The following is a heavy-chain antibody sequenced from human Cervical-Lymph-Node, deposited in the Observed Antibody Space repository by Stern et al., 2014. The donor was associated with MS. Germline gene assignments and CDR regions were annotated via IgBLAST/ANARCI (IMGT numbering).Heavy chain of an antibody. CDR2: INTFGST. J-gene: IGHJ6*02. V-gene: IGHV4-4*07. CDR1: GGSISSYY. D-gene: IGHD3-10*01. CDR3: ARGVLGFGEFPYGMDV. Sequence: ESGPGKVKPSETLSLTCSVSGGSISSYYCSWVRQPAGKGLEWIGRINTFGSTNFNPSLRSRLTMSVDTSKTQFSLKLKSVTAADTAVYYCARGVLGFGEFPYGMDVWGQGTTVTVSS.